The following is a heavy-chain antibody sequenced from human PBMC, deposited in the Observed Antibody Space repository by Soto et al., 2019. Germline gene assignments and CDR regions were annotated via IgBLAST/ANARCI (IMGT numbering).Heavy chain of an antibody. D-gene: IGHD6-13*01. J-gene: IGHJ1*01. CDR1: GFTFSNAW. CDR3: TTDPLAAAGPSLFQH. Sequence: GGSLRLSCAASGFTFSNAWMSWVRQAPGKGLEWVGRIKSKTDGGTTYYAAPVKGRFTISRDDSKNPLYLQMNSLKTEDTAVYSCTTDPLAAAGPSLFQHWGHGTLVTVSS. CDR2: IKSKTDGGTT. V-gene: IGHV3-15*01.